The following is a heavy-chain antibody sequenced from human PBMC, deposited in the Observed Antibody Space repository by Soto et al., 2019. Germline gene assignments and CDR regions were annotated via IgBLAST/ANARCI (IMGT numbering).Heavy chain of an antibody. Sequence: QVQLVQSGAEVKEPRAPVKVSCKASGYFFTNYAIHWVRQAPGQRLEWMGWISGADGNTRYSPKFQGRLTISTDTSASTAYMELSCLRSEDTAVFYCARDRTTSSTRRFDYWGQGTLVTVSS. J-gene: IGHJ4*02. CDR3: ARDRTTSSTRRFDY. CDR1: GYFFTNYA. CDR2: ISGADGNT. D-gene: IGHD4-17*01. V-gene: IGHV1-3*01.